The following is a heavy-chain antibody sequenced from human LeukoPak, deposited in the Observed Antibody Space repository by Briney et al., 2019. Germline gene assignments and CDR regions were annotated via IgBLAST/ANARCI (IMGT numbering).Heavy chain of an antibody. CDR3: ARGEDRSGLDY. CDR1: EFTFTDYY. J-gene: IGHJ4*02. CDR2: ISYDGSNK. D-gene: IGHD2-15*01. V-gene: IGHV3-30-3*01. Sequence: GGSLRLSCAASEFTFTDYYMSWIRQAPGKGLEWVAVISYDGSNKYYADSVKGRFTISRDNSKNTLYLQMNSLRAEDTAVYYCARGEDRSGLDYWGQGTLVTVSS.